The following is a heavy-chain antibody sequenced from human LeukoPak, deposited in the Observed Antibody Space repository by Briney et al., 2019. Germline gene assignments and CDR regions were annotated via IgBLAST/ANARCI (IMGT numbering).Heavy chain of an antibody. CDR3: AKHTFFNPTTSNDAFNI. CDR1: GFIFSSYA. Sequence: GGSLRLSCAASGFIFSSYAMSWPRQAPGKGLEWVSTISGSGGSTYYADSVKGRFTISRDNSKNTLYLQMSSLRAEDTSVYYCAKHTFFNPTTSNDAFNIWGQGTMVTVSS. CDR2: ISGSGGST. D-gene: IGHD4-17*01. J-gene: IGHJ3*02. V-gene: IGHV3-23*01.